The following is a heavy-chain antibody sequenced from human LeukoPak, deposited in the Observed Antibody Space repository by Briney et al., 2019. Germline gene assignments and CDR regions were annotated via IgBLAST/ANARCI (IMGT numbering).Heavy chain of an antibody. Sequence: PSETLSLTCTVSGGSISSSSYYWGWIRRPPGKGLEWIGSIYYSGSTYYNPSLKSRVTISVDTSKNQFSLKLSSVTAADTAVYYCARDHKSANLYYFDYWGQGTLVTVSS. J-gene: IGHJ4*02. CDR3: ARDHKSANLYYFDY. CDR1: GGSISSSSYY. CDR2: IYYSGST. D-gene: IGHD4/OR15-4a*01. V-gene: IGHV4-39*07.